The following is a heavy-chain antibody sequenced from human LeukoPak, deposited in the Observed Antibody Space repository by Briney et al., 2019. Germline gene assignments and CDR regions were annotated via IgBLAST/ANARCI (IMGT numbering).Heavy chain of an antibody. CDR2: ITAGNGNT. Sequence: ASVKVSCKASGYIFISYAMHWVRQAPGQRLEWMGWITAGNGNTKYSQKFPGRVTITRDTSASTAYMELSSLRSEDTAVYYCARDSGEYYFDYWGQGTLVTVSS. V-gene: IGHV1-3*01. CDR1: GYIFISYA. CDR3: ARDSGEYYFDY. D-gene: IGHD2-15*01. J-gene: IGHJ4*02.